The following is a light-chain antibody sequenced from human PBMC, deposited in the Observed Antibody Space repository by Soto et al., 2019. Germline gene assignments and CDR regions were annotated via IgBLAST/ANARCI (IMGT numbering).Light chain of an antibody. Sequence: EVVLTQSPATLSLSPGERATLSCRASQSVSSSYFAWYQQKPGQAPRLLIYAVSSRATGIPDRFSGSGSGTDFTLTISRLEPEDFAVYYCQQYDSSHLTFGGGTKVEI. CDR2: AVS. V-gene: IGKV3-20*01. J-gene: IGKJ4*01. CDR3: QQYDSSHLT. CDR1: QSVSSSY.